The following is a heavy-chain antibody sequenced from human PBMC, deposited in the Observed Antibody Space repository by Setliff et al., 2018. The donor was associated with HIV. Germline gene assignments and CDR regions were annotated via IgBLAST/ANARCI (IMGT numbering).Heavy chain of an antibody. CDR1: GESFSGYY. CDR2: INHSGRA. V-gene: IGHV4-34*01. D-gene: IGHD2-8*01. Sequence: SETLSLTCAVYGESFSGYYWTWIRQPAGKGLEWLGEINHSGRARYNPSLKSRVTILVDTSKNQFSLRLSSVPAADTAVYYCARGAPYCNHGVCHLFDYWGHGNRVTVSS. J-gene: IGHJ4*01. CDR3: ARGAPYCNHGVCHLFDY.